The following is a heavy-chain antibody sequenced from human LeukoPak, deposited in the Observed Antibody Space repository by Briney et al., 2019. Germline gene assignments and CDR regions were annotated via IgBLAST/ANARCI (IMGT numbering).Heavy chain of an antibody. V-gene: IGHV4-59*08. CDR2: IYYTGST. CDR1: GGSITNSY. D-gene: IGHD1-26*01. Sequence: PSETLSLTCSVSGGSITNSYWSWIRQPPGKGLEWIGYIYYTGSTTYNPSYKSRVTISVDTSKNQVSLQLGSVTAADTAVYYCARHVAVGETAWGQGTLVTVYS. J-gene: IGHJ5*02. CDR3: ARHVAVGETA.